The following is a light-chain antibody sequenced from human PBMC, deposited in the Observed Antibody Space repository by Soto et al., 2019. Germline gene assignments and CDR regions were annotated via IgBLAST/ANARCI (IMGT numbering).Light chain of an antibody. V-gene: IGLV2-14*01. CDR3: QSYDSSLSGWV. Sequence: SVLTQPASVSGSPGQSITISCTGTSSDVGGYNYVSWYQQHPGKAPKLMIYEVSNRPSGVSNRFSGSKSGNTASLTISGLQTEDEADYYCQSYDSSLSGWVFGTGTKVTVL. CDR1: SSDVGGYNY. CDR2: EVS. J-gene: IGLJ1*01.